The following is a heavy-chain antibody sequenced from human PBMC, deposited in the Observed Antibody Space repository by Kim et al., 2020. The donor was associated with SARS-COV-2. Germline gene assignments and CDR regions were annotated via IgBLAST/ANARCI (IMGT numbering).Heavy chain of an antibody. V-gene: IGHV4-39*01. Sequence: SETLSLTCTVSGGSISSSSYYWGWIRQPPGKGLEWIGSIYYSGSTYYNPSLKSRVTISVDTSKNQFSLKLSSVTAADTAVYYCARLSDRYFDWLFEPYFDYWGQGTLVTVSS. CDR3: ARLSDRYFDWLFEPYFDY. CDR1: GGSISSSSYY. J-gene: IGHJ4*02. CDR2: IYYSGST. D-gene: IGHD3-9*01.